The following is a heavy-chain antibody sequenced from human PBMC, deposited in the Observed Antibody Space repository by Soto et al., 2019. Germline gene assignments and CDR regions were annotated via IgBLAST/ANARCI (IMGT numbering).Heavy chain of an antibody. J-gene: IGHJ4*01. CDR3: ARGGGFSYGGDY. D-gene: IGHD3-16*01. V-gene: IGHV1-8*01. CDR1: GYTFTSYD. CDR2: MNPNSGNT. Sequence: ASLKVCCTASGYTFTSYDINWERQATGQGLEWMGWMNPNSGNTGYAQKFQGRVTMTRNTSISTAYMELSSLRSEDTAVYYCARGGGFSYGGDYCRHVTLVPAPS.